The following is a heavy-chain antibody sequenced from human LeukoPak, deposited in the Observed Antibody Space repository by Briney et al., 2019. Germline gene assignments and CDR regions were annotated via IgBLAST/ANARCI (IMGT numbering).Heavy chain of an antibody. J-gene: IGHJ4*02. V-gene: IGHV4-34*01. D-gene: IGHD4-17*01. CDR2: INHSGST. Sequence: SETLSLTCAVYGGSFSGYYWSWLRQPPGKGLEWIGEINHSGSTNYNPSLTSRVTISVDTSKNQFSLKLSSVTAADTAVYYCARGAHDGDYYFDYWGQGTLVTVSS. CDR3: ARGAHDGDYYFDY. CDR1: GGSFSGYY.